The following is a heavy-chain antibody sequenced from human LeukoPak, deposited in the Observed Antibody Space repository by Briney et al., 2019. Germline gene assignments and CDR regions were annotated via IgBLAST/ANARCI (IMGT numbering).Heavy chain of an antibody. D-gene: IGHD6-13*01. CDR3: ASANSSSWPHEYDY. Sequence: GGSLRLSCAASGFTFSSYAMSWVRQVPGKGLEWVSSISGSGYNTYDADSVKGRFTISRDNSKNTLYLQMNSLRAEDTAVYYCASANSSSWPHEYDYWGQGTLVTVSS. CDR1: GFTFSSYA. CDR2: ISGSGYNT. V-gene: IGHV3-23*01. J-gene: IGHJ4*02.